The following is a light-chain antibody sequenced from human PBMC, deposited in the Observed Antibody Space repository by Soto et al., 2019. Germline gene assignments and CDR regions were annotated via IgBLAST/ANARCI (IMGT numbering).Light chain of an antibody. Sequence: DIQKTQAPFTLVSSVRDGGTLNCRASQRISTWLAWYQQKPGKAPKLLIYKASTLKSGVPSRFSGSGSGTEFTLTISSLQPDDFATYYCQHYNSYSEAFGQGTKVDIK. CDR2: KAS. CDR3: QHYNSYSEA. CDR1: QRISTW. J-gene: IGKJ1*01. V-gene: IGKV1-5*03.